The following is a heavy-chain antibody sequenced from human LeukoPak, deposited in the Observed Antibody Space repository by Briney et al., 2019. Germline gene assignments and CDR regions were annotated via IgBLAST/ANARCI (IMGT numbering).Heavy chain of an antibody. J-gene: IGHJ3*02. Sequence: GGSLRLSCAASGFTFSTFWMNWVRQAPGKGLEWVANIKQDGSVKYYVDSVKGRFTISRDNAKNSLYLQMNSLRAEDTAVYYCMSTGGSRADAFGMSGQEAMVTVSS. CDR2: IKQDGSVK. CDR1: GFTFSTFW. CDR3: MSTGGSRADAFGM. V-gene: IGHV3-7*03. D-gene: IGHD2-15*01.